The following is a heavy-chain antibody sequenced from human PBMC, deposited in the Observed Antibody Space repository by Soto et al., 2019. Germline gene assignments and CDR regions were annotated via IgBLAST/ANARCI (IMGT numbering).Heavy chain of an antibody. V-gene: IGHV3-30*18. CDR3: AKLLQPYYFYYAMDV. CDR1: GFTFSSYG. J-gene: IGHJ6*02. CDR2: ISNDGSNK. Sequence: QVQLVESGGGVVQPGRSLRLSCAASGFTFSSYGMHWVRQTPGKGLEWVAVISNDGSNKHYADSVKGRFTISRDNSKNTLFLQMNSLRAEDTAVYYGAKLLQPYYFYYAMDVWGQGTTVTVSS. D-gene: IGHD4-4*01.